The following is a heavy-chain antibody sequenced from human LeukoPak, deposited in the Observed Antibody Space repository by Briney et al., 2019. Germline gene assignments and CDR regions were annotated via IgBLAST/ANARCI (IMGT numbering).Heavy chain of an antibody. Sequence: PGGSLRLSCAASGFTFSSYAMSWVRQAPGKGLEWVSAISGSGGSTYYADSVKGRFTISRDNSKNTLYLQMNSLRAEDTAVYYFAKVVRGVIGFDYWGQGTLVTVSS. CDR3: AKVVRGVIGFDY. CDR2: ISGSGGST. CDR1: GFTFSSYA. J-gene: IGHJ4*02. V-gene: IGHV3-23*01. D-gene: IGHD3-10*01.